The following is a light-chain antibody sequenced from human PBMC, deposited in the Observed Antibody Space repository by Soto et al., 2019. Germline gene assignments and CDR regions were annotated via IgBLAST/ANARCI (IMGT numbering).Light chain of an antibody. CDR3: LQDINYPWT. CDR1: QTISSW. V-gene: IGKV1-5*01. CDR2: GAS. Sequence: IQMTQSPSTLSGSVGDRVTITCRASQTISSWLAWYQQKPGKAPKLLIYGASNLQSGVPPRFSGSGSGTDFTLATSSLQPEDSATYYCLQDINYPWTFGQGTKV. J-gene: IGKJ1*01.